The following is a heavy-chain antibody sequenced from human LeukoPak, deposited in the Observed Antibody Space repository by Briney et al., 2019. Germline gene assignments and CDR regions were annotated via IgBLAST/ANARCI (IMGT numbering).Heavy chain of an antibody. J-gene: IGHJ5*02. CDR3: ARADFIDAGPYLIGP. Sequence: ASVRVSCKPSGYSFTDYYIHWVRQAPGQGLEWMGWINTKSGRTSSARKFQGRVTMTRDPSITTVYMDMAWLTSDDTAIYFCARADFIDAGPYLIGPWGQGTLVTVSS. D-gene: IGHD3-3*01. CDR1: GYSFTDYY. V-gene: IGHV1-2*02. CDR2: INTKSGRT.